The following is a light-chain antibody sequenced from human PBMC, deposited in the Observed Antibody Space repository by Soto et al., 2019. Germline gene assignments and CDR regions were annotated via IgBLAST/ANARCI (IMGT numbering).Light chain of an antibody. CDR3: QSYDRSSRRV. CDR2: GNS. CDR1: SSNIGAGYD. V-gene: IGLV1-40*01. J-gene: IGLJ2*01. Sequence: QSVLTQPPSVSGGPGQRVTISCTGSSSNIGAGYDVHWYQQLPGTAPKLLIYGNSNRPSGVPDRFSGSKSVPSASLAITGLQAEDEADYYCQSYDRSSRRVLGGGTKLTVL.